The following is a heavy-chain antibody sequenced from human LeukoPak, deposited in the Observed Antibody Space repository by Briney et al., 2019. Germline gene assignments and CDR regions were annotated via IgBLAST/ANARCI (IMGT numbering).Heavy chain of an antibody. D-gene: IGHD4-23*01. Sequence: PGGSLRLSCAASGFTFSSYGMHWVRQAPGKGLEWVAVIWYDGSNKYYADSVKGRFTISRDNSKNTLYLQMNSPRAEDTAVYYCAKEGGMVVTRSTDYWGQGTLVTVSS. CDR3: AKEGGMVVTRSTDY. CDR2: IWYDGSNK. CDR1: GFTFSSYG. V-gene: IGHV3-33*06. J-gene: IGHJ4*02.